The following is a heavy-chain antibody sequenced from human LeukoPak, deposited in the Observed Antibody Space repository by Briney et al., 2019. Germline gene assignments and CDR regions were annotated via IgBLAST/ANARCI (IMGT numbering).Heavy chain of an antibody. V-gene: IGHV4-38-2*01. CDR3: TSLYYSNDRCHYFDY. D-gene: IGHD2-8*01. CDR2: IHHSGVT. J-gene: IGHJ4*02. CDR1: GYSIRDGYY. Sequence: PSETLSLTCAVSGYSIRDGYYWNWIRQPPGKGLEWIGAIHHSGVTSYNPSPKSRVSISVDTSKNQFSLRLNSATVADTAVYYCTSLYYSNDRCHYFDYWGRGTPLTVSS.